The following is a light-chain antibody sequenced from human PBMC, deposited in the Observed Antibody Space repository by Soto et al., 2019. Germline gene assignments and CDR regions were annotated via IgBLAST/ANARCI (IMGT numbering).Light chain of an antibody. CDR1: QSVSSSY. Sequence: IVMTQSPATLSVSPGERATLSCRASQSVSSSYLAWYQQKPGQAPRLLIYGASTRATGIPARFSGSGSGTEFTLTISSLQSEDFAVYYCQQYNNWPGFGQGTKVDIK. V-gene: IGKV3-15*01. CDR2: GAS. J-gene: IGKJ1*01. CDR3: QQYNNWPG.